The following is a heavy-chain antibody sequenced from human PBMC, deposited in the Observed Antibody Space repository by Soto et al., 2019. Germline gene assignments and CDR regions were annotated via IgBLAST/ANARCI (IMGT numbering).Heavy chain of an antibody. CDR1: GDSVSSNSAA. J-gene: IGHJ6*03. CDR3: ARGTVVVAATRVYYCYIDV. V-gene: IGHV6-1*01. Sequence: PSQTLSLTCAISGDSVSSNSAAWSWIRQSPSRGLEWLGRTYYRSKWSNDYAVSVKSRITINPDTSKNQFSLQLNSVTPEDTAVYYCARGTVVVAATRVYYCYIDVWGKGTAVTVSS. D-gene: IGHD2-15*01. CDR2: TYYRSKWSN.